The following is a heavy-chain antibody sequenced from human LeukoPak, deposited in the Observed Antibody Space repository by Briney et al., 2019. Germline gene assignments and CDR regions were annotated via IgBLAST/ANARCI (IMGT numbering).Heavy chain of an antibody. D-gene: IGHD3-10*01. CDR1: GGSITSSSYY. CDR3: ARGRVLLWFGGNWFDP. Sequence: SETLSLTCSVSGGSITSSSYYWGWIRQPPEKGLEWIGSIYYTGGTNYSPSLKSRVTISVDKSKNQFSLKLSSVTAADTAVYYCARGRVLLWFGGNWFDPWGQGTLVTVSS. V-gene: IGHV4-39*07. CDR2: IYYTGGT. J-gene: IGHJ5*02.